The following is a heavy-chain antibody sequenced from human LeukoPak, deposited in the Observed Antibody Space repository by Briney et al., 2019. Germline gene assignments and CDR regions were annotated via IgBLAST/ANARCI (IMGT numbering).Heavy chain of an antibody. Sequence: GGSLRLSCAASGFTFSNYVMHWVRQPPGKGLEWVAVTSYDETHKYYADSVKGRFTISRDNSKNTLYLQMNSLRAEDTAVYYCAKVPPGLRYLPGWFDPWGQGTLDTVSS. V-gene: IGHV3-30*18. CDR2: TSYDETHK. J-gene: IGHJ5*02. D-gene: IGHD3-9*01. CDR1: GFTFSNYV. CDR3: AKVPPGLRYLPGWFDP.